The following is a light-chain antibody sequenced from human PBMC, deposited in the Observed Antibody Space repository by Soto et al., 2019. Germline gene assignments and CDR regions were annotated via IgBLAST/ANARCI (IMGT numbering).Light chain of an antibody. CDR3: SSYTSSSTYV. V-gene: IGLV2-14*03. CDR1: SSDVGGYNY. CDR2: DVS. J-gene: IGLJ1*01. Sequence: QSVLTQPASVSGSPGQSIAISCTGTSSDVGGYNYVSWYQQHPGKTPKLMICDVSNRPSGVSNRFSGSKSGNTASLTISGLQAEDEAENYCSSYTSSSTYVFGTGTKVTVL.